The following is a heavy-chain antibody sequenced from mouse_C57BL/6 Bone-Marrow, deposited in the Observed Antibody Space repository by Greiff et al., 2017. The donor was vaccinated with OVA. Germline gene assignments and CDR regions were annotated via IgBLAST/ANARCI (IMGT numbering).Heavy chain of an antibody. CDR2: IYPGSGNT. CDR3: AGGSLAY. Sequence: VKLVESGAELVRPGASVKLSCKASGYTFTDYYINWVKQRPGQGLEWIARIYPGSGNTYYNEKFKGKATLTAEKSSSTAYMQLSSLTSEDSAVYFCAGGSLAYWGQGTLVTVSA. V-gene: IGHV1-76*01. CDR1: GYTFTDYY. J-gene: IGHJ3*01.